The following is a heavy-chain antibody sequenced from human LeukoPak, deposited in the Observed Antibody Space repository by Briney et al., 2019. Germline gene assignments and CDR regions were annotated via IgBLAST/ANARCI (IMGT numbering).Heavy chain of an antibody. CDR1: GFTFSHYW. CDR2: INTDGIST. J-gene: IGHJ4*01. V-gene: IGHV3-74*01. CDR3: ARDRIRFSASHSPVDLEL. D-gene: IGHD1-26*01. Sequence: PGGSLRLSCAASGFTFSHYWMYWVRQAPGKGLVWVSRINTDGISTTYADSMKGRFTVSRDNAKDTLYLQMTSLRAEDTAVYYCARDRIRFSASHSPVDLELWGQGTLVTVSS.